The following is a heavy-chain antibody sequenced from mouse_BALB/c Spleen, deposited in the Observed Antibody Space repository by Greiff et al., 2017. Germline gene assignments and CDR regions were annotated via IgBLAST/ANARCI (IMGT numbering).Heavy chain of an antibody. Sequence: QVQLKQSGAELVRPGTSVKVSCKASGYAFTNYLIEWVKQRPGQGLEWIGVINPGSGGTNYNEKFKGKATLTADKSSSTAYMQLSSLTSDDSAVYFCARSGFITTEYYFDYWGQGTTLTVSS. V-gene: IGHV1-54*03. CDR1: GYAFTNYL. D-gene: IGHD1-1*01. CDR2: INPGSGGT. J-gene: IGHJ2*01. CDR3: ARSGFITTEYYFDY.